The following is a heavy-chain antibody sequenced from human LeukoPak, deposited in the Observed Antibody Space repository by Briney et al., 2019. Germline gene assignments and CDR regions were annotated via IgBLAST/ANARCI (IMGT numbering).Heavy chain of an antibody. V-gene: IGHV4-30-2*01. CDR2: IYHSGST. CDR3: ARMSAMGPFDY. D-gene: IGHD5-18*01. J-gene: IGHJ4*02. CDR1: GGSISSGGYY. Sequence: TLSLTCTVSGGSISSGGYYWSWIRQPPGKGLEWIGYIYHSGSTYYNPSLKSRVTISVDSSKNQFSLELNFLTAADTAVYYCARMSAMGPFDYWGQGTLVTVSS.